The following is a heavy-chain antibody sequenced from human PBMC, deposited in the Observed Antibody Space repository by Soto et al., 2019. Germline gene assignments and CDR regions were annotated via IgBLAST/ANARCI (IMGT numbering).Heavy chain of an antibody. V-gene: IGHV3-23*01. CDR2: ISGSGGST. J-gene: IGHJ5*02. D-gene: IGHD3-16*01. Sequence: EVQLLESGGGLVQPGGSLRLSCAASGFTFSSYAMSWVRQAPGKGLEWVSAISGSGGSTYYADSVKGRFTISRDNSTNTLYLQMNSLRAEDTAIYYCAKVTPQGRGPLNWFDPGGHGTLVTVSS. CDR3: AKVTPQGRGPLNWFDP. CDR1: GFTFSSYA.